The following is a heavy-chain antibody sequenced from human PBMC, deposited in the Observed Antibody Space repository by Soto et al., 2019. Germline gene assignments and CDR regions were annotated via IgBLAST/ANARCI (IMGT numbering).Heavy chain of an antibody. J-gene: IGHJ4*02. Sequence: PSQTLSLTCAISGDSVSNNSAAWTWIRQSPSRGLEWLGGTYYRSKWYNDYAVSVKSRITINPDTSKNQFSLQLNSVTPEDAAVYYCARVADNDYFDYWGQGTLVAVSS. D-gene: IGHD6-19*01. CDR2: TYYRSKWYN. CDR1: GDSVSNNSAA. V-gene: IGHV6-1*01. CDR3: ARVADNDYFDY.